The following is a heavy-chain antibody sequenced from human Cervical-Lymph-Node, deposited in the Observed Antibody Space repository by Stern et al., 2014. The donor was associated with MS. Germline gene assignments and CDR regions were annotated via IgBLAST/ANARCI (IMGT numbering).Heavy chain of an antibody. Sequence: MQLVESGGGAVQPGGSLRLSCVASGFTFSGSAMHWARQAPGKGLEWVAVMSYDGSNKYYADSVKGRFTISRDNSKNTLFLQMNSLRTEDTAVYFCAKGPPGGAFDYWGQGSLVTVST. CDR3: AKGPPGGAFDY. V-gene: IGHV3-30*18. CDR2: MSYDGSNK. J-gene: IGHJ4*02. CDR1: GFTFSGSA. D-gene: IGHD3-10*01.